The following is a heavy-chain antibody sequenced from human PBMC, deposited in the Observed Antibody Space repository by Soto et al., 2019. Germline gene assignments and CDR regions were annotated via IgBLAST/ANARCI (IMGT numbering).Heavy chain of an antibody. CDR3: ARDPRYYDFWSGYYTGYFDY. D-gene: IGHD3-3*01. Sequence: GGSLRLSCAASGFTFSSYSMNWVRQAPGKGLEWVSSISSSSSYIYYADSVKGRFTISRDNAKNSLYLQMNSLRAEDTAVYYCARDPRYYDFWSGYYTGYFDYWGQGTLVTVSS. V-gene: IGHV3-21*01. CDR1: GFTFSSYS. CDR2: ISSSSSYI. J-gene: IGHJ4*02.